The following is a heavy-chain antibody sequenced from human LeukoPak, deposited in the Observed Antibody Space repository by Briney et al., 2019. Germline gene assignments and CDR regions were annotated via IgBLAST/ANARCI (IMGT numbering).Heavy chain of an antibody. CDR3: ARGQAGTSWFDP. CDR1: GFTFSSYR. Sequence: PGGSLRLSCAASGFTFSSYRMYWVRQAPGKGLVWVSRINSDGSSTTYADSVKGRFTISRDNAKNTLYLQMNSLRDEDTAVYLCARGQAGTSWFDPWGQGTLVTVSS. J-gene: IGHJ5*02. D-gene: IGHD1-14*01. V-gene: IGHV3-74*01. CDR2: INSDGSST.